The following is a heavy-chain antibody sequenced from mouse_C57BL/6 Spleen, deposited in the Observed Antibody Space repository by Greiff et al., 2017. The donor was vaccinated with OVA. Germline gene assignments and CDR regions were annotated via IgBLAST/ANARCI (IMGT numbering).Heavy chain of an antibody. CDR2: IDPETGGT. J-gene: IGHJ2*01. V-gene: IGHV1-15*01. D-gene: IGHD2-1*01. CDR3: TRNGNYEDY. Sequence: QVQLQQSGAELVRPGASVTLSCKASGYTFTDYEMHWVKQTPVHGLEWIGAIDPETGGTAYNQKFKGKAILTADKSSSTAYMELRSLTSEDSAVYYCTRNGNYEDYWGQGTTLTVSS. CDR1: GYTFTDYE.